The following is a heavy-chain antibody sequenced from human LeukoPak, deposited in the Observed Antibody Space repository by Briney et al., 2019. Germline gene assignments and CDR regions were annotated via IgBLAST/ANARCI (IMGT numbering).Heavy chain of an antibody. V-gene: IGHV1-2*02. CDR1: GYTFTGYY. CDR2: INPNSGGT. CDR3: ARGRIAAAGTGNWFDP. J-gene: IGHJ5*02. D-gene: IGHD6-13*01. Sequence: ASVKVSCKASGYTFTGYYMHWVRQAPGQGLEWMGWINPNSGGTNYAQKFQGGVTMTRDTSISTAYMELSRLRSDDTAVYYCARGRIAAAGTGNWFDPWGQGTLVTVSS.